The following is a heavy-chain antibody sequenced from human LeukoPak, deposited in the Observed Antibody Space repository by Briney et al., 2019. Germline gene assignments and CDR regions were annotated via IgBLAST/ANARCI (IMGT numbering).Heavy chain of an antibody. J-gene: IGHJ4*02. CDR2: ISNNGGYT. CDR1: GFTFSSSA. CDR3: AKQLGYCSDGSCYFPY. V-gene: IGHV3-23*01. Sequence: GGSLRLSCAASGFTFSSSAMSWVRQAPGKGLEWVSAISNNGGYTYYADSVQGRFTISRDNSKSTLCLQMNSLRAEDTDVYYCAKQLGYCSDGSCYFPYWGQGTLVTVSS. D-gene: IGHD2-15*01.